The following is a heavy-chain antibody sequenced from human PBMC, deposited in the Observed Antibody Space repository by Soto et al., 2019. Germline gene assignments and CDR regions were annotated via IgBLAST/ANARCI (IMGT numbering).Heavy chain of an antibody. CDR1: GFTFTDFY. CDR2: IRPDGSET. J-gene: IGHJ4*02. D-gene: IGHD4-4*01. Sequence: EVQLVQSGGGLVQPGGSLRLSCVASGFTFTDFYMNWVRQAPGKGLEWVANIRPDGSETNYVESVKGRFTTSRDNAKNSLFLQMNSLRAHDTAVYYCAGWGGHDYNYWGQGILVTVSS. V-gene: IGHV3-7*03. CDR3: AGWGGHDYNY.